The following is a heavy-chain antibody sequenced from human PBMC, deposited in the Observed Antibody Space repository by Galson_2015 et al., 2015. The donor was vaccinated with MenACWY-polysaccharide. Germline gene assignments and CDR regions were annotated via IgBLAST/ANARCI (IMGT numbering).Heavy chain of an antibody. J-gene: IGHJ4*02. CDR1: GYTFTSLD. D-gene: IGHD2-8*01. Sequence: SVKVSCKASGYTFTSLDVNWVRQAAGQGLEWMGWMNPKSGYAGYAQKFQGRVTMTRDTSISTAYMELSSLRSEDTAVYYCARVNGDIDYWGQGTLVTVSS. V-gene: IGHV1-8*01. CDR3: ARVNGDIDY. CDR2: MNPKSGYA.